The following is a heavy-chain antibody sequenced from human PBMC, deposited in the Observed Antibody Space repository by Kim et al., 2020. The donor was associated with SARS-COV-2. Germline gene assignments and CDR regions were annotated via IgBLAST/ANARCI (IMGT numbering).Heavy chain of an antibody. J-gene: IGHJ4*02. CDR2: RGNT. V-gene: IGHV4-61*02. CDR3: ARAAAY. Sequence: RGNTPYNPSLKSRLSISLDTSKNQFSLRLNSVTAADTGVYYCARAAAYWGQGTLVTVSS. D-gene: IGHD6-25*01.